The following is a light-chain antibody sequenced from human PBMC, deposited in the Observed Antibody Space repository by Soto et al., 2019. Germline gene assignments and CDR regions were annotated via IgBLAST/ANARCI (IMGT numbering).Light chain of an antibody. V-gene: IGLV1-40*01. CDR1: SSNIGAGYD. CDR2: AYD. J-gene: IGLJ1*01. Sequence: QSVLTQPPSVSGAPGQRVTISCTGSSSNIGAGYDVHWYQQLPGSAPKLLIYAYDNRPSGVPDRFSGSKSGTSASLAISGLQPEDEADYYCQSYDSSLSASYVFGTGTQLTVL. CDR3: QSYDSSLSASYV.